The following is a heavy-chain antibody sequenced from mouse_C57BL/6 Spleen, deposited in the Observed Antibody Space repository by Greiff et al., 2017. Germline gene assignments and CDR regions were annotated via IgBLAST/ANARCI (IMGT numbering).Heavy chain of an antibody. Sequence: EVMLVESGGGLVKPGGSLKLSCAASGFTFSSYAMSWVRQTPEKRLEWVATISDGGSYTYYPDNVKGRFTISRDNAKNNLYLQMSHLKSEDTAMYYCARAPLRGWYFDVWGTGTTVTVSS. D-gene: IGHD1-1*01. CDR2: ISDGGSYT. CDR1: GFTFSSYA. J-gene: IGHJ1*03. CDR3: ARAPLRGWYFDV. V-gene: IGHV5-4*03.